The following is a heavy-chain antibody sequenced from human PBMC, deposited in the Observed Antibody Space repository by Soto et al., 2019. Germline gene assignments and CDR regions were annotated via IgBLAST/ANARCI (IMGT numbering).Heavy chain of an antibody. Sequence: GGSLRLSCAASGFTFSSYTMSWVRQAPGKGLEWVSGISGSGVTTKYADSVKGRITISRDNSKNTLYLQTNSLRAEATAVHYCAKGRGETYYSAMDVWGRGTTVTVSS. CDR3: AKGRGETYYSAMDV. V-gene: IGHV3-23*01. CDR1: GFTFSSYT. D-gene: IGHD2-21*01. CDR2: ISGSGVTT. J-gene: IGHJ6*02.